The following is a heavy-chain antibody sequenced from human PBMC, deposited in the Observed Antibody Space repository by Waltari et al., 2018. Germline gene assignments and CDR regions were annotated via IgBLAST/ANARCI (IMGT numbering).Heavy chain of an antibody. Sequence: QVQLLESGPGLVKSSETLSLACAVSGDSFSSYWWSWIRQSPGKGLEWIGEINGQSGTTEYNPSLKSRVTLLKDASKNQFFLRLISGTAADTAIYYCARLSKGIDYYFGYWGQGVLVTVSS. D-gene: IGHD3-22*01. J-gene: IGHJ4*02. V-gene: IGHV4-34*10. CDR2: INGQSGTT. CDR1: GDSFSSYW. CDR3: ARLSKGIDYYFGY.